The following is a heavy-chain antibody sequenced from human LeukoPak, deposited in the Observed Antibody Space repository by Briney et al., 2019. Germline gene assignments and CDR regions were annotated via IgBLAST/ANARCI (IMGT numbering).Heavy chain of an antibody. J-gene: IGHJ4*02. CDR2: VNPSGGSI. V-gene: IGHV1-46*01. Sequence: ASVKVSCKASGYTFTNYYMHWVRQAPGQGLEWMRIVNPSGGSIKYAQTFQGRVTMTRDPSTNTVYMDMSSLRSDDTAVYYCARGVVTTSGYLDFWGQGTLITVSS. D-gene: IGHD2-21*02. CDR3: ARGVVTTSGYLDF. CDR1: GYTFTNYY.